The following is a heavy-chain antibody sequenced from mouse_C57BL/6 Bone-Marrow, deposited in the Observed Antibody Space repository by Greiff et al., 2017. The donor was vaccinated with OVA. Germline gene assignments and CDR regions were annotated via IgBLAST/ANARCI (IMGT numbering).Heavy chain of an antibody. V-gene: IGHV5-6*01. CDR1: GSTFSRYG. CDR3: ARHSIATVVSAMDY. CDR2: ISSGGSST. D-gene: IGHD1-1*01. J-gene: IGHJ4*01. Sequence: EVQLLQSGGAFVKPGGSLKLSCAASGSTFSRYGMSWVRQTPDNTLEWVATISSGGSSTYYPDSVTGRFTITIDNAKDTLYRQMSILKSKDTAMYYCARHSIATVVSAMDYWGQGTSVTVSS.